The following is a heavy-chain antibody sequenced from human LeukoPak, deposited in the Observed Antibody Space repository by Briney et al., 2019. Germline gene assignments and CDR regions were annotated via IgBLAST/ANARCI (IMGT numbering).Heavy chain of an antibody. CDR3: ARYYFRLNYFDY. CDR1: GYTFTSYD. CDR2: INPSSGGT. Sequence: ASVKVSCKASGYTFTSYDINWVRQAPGQGLEWMGWINPSSGGTNYAQKFQGRVTMTRETSISTAYMELSRLRSDDTAVYYCARYYFRLNYFDYWGQGTLVTVSS. D-gene: IGHD3-10*01. J-gene: IGHJ4*02. V-gene: IGHV1-2*02.